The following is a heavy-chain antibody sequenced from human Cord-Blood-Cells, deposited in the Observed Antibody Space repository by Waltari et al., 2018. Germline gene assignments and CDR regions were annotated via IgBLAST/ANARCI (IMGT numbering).Heavy chain of an antibody. CDR1: GFPLSSYA. J-gene: IGHJ4*02. CDR2: ISYDGSNK. Sequence: QVQLVESGGGVVQPGRSLRLSCAASGFPLSSYAMHWVRQAPGKGLEWVAVISYDGSNKYYADSVKGRFTISRDNSKNTLYLQMNSLRAEDTAVYYCAREMAAGPIDYWGQGTLVTVSS. V-gene: IGHV3-30-3*01. CDR3: AREMAAGPIDY. D-gene: IGHD6-13*01.